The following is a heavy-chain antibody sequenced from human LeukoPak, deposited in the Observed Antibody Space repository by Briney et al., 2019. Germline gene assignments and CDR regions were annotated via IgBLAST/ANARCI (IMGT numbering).Heavy chain of an antibody. CDR2: MNPNSGNT. J-gene: IGHJ4*02. CDR1: GYTFTSYD. D-gene: IGHD2-21*02. CDR3: GRVVYCGGDCYSNFDY. Sequence: ASVKVSCKASGYTFTSYDINWVRQATGQGLEWMGWMNPNSGNTGYAQKFQGRVTMTRNTSISTAYMELSSLRSDDTAVYYCGRVVYCGGDCYSNFDYWGQGTLVTVSS. V-gene: IGHV1-8*01.